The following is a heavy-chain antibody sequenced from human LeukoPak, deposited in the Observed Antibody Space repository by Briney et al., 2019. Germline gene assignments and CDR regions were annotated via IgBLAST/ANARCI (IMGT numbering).Heavy chain of an antibody. D-gene: IGHD5-18*01. CDR3: AISSSGYTYGYVSGWFDP. Sequence: ASVKVSCKASGGTFNNYAISWVRQAPGQGLEWMGGIIHIFGTTNYAQKFQDRVTIIADESTRTAWMELSSLTSEDTAVYYCAISSSGYTYGYVSGWFDPWGQGTLVTVSS. J-gene: IGHJ5*02. CDR2: IIHIFGTT. V-gene: IGHV1-69*13. CDR1: GGTFNNYA.